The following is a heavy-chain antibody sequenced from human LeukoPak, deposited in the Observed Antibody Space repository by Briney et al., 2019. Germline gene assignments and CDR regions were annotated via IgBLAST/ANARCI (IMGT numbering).Heavy chain of an antibody. D-gene: IGHD5-24*01. Sequence: SGGSLRLSCAASGFTFSDYYMSWIRQAPGKGLEWVSYISSSASTIYYADSVKGRFTISRDNAKNSLYLQMNSLRAEDTAVYYCASLTIEMATTTGYWGQGTLVTVSS. V-gene: IGHV3-11*04. CDR3: ASLTIEMATTTGY. J-gene: IGHJ4*02. CDR1: GFTFSDYY. CDR2: ISSSASTI.